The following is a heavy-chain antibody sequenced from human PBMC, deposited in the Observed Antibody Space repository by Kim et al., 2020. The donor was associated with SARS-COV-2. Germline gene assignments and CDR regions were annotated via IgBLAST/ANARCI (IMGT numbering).Heavy chain of an antibody. CDR2: INHSGST. D-gene: IGHD3-9*01. V-gene: IGHV4-34*01. CDR1: GGSFSGYY. Sequence: SETLSLTCAVYGGSFSGYYWSWIRQPPGKGLEWIGEINHSGSTNYNPSLKSRVTISVDTSKNQFSLKLSSVTAADTAVYYCARGFWDPILRYFDWLSNDAFDIWGQGTMVTVSS. J-gene: IGHJ3*02. CDR3: ARGFWDPILRYFDWLSNDAFDI.